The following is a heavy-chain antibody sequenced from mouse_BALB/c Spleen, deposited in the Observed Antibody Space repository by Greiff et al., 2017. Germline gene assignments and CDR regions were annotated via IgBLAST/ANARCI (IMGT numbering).Heavy chain of an antibody. V-gene: IGHV5-17*02. CDR1: GFTFSSFG. Sequence: EVKLMESGGGLVQPGGSRKLSCAASGFTFSSFGMHWVRQAPEKGLEWVAYISSGSSTIYYADTVKGRFTISRDNPKNTLFLQMTSRRSEDTAMYYCARSDGYYNAMDYWGQGTSVTVSS. J-gene: IGHJ4*01. D-gene: IGHD2-3*01. CDR3: ARSDGYYNAMDY. CDR2: ISSGSSTI.